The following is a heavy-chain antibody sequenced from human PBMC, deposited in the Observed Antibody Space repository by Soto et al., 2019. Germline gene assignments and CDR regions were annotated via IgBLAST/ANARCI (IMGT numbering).Heavy chain of an antibody. Sequence: PGGSLRLSCVTSGFTFSAFDMHWVRQAAGKGLEWVSGIGTLRDTYYTGSVKGRFTISRDNAKNSLYLQMNSLTDGDTAVYFCARGRSNDFSSSPPPRFDPWGQGTLVTSPQ. V-gene: IGHV3-13*01. CDR3: ARGRSNDFSSSPPPRFDP. CDR2: IGTLRDT. CDR1: GFTFSAFD. J-gene: IGHJ5*02. D-gene: IGHD2-21*02.